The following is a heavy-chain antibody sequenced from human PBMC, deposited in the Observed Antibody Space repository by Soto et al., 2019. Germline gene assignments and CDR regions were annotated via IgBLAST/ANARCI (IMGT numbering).Heavy chain of an antibody. J-gene: IGHJ4*02. CDR3: ARDQTVLDY. CDR1: GYTFTSYA. D-gene: IGHD4-17*01. Sequence: QVQLVQSGAEVKKPGASGKVSCKASGYTFTSYAFNWVRQDPGQGLEWMGWISAYSGNTNYAQKFQGRVTMTTDTSTSTAYMELRSLRSDDTAVYYCARDQTVLDYWGQGTLVTVSS. CDR2: ISAYSGNT. V-gene: IGHV1-18*04.